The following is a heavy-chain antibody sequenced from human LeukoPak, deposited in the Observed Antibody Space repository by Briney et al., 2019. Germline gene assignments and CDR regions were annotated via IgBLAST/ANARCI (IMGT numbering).Heavy chain of an antibody. CDR1: GFTFSSYS. J-gene: IGHJ4*02. CDR3: ARDLAPLSSGLAY. D-gene: IGHD6-19*01. V-gene: IGHV3-21*01. CDR2: ISSSSSYI. Sequence: GGSLRPSCAASGFTFSSYSMTWVRQAPGKGLEWVSSISSSSSYIYYADSVKGRFTISRDNAKNSLYLQMNSLRAEDTAVYYCARDLAPLSSGLAYWGQGTLVTVSS.